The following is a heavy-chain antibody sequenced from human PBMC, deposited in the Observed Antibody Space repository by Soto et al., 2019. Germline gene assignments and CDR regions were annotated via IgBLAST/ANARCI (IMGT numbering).Heavy chain of an antibody. CDR3: AKAQTPPQLLWFGELLSLDY. CDR2: IYSGGST. J-gene: IGHJ4*02. CDR1: GFTVSSNY. V-gene: IGHV3-66*01. Sequence: GGSLRLSCAASGFTVSSNYMSWVRQAPGKGLEWVSVIYSGGSTYYADSVKGRFTISRDNSKNTLYLQMNSLRAEDTAVYYCAKAQTPPQLLWFGELLSLDYWGQGTLVTVSS. D-gene: IGHD3-10*01.